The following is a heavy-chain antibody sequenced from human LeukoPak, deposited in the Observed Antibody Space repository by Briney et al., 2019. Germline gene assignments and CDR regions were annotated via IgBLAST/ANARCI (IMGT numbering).Heavy chain of an antibody. Sequence: ASVKVSCKASGGTFSSYAISWVRQAPGQGLEWMGWINPNSGGTNYAQKFQGRVTMTRDTSISTAYMELSRLRSDDTAVYYCARVKQQLPYFDYWGQGTLVTVSS. CDR2: INPNSGGT. D-gene: IGHD6-13*01. J-gene: IGHJ4*02. V-gene: IGHV1-2*02. CDR3: ARVKQQLPYFDY. CDR1: GGTFSSYA.